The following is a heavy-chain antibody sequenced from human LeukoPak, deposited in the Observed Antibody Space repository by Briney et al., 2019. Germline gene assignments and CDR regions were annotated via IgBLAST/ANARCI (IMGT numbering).Heavy chain of an antibody. D-gene: IGHD5-18*01. CDR3: ARDYGTAMVSPLYYYYGMDV. CDR1: GGTFSSYA. Sequence: ASVKVSCKASGGTFSSYAISWVRQAPGQGLEWMGWISAYNGNTNYAQKLQGRVTMTTDTSTSTAYMELRSLRSDDTAVYYCARDYGTAMVSPLYYYYGMDVWGQGTTVTVSS. J-gene: IGHJ6*02. V-gene: IGHV1-18*01. CDR2: ISAYNGNT.